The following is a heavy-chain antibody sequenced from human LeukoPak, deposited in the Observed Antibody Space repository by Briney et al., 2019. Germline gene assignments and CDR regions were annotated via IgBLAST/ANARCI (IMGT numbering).Heavy chain of an antibody. J-gene: IGHJ4*02. V-gene: IGHV4-59*01. CDR1: GGSISSYY. CDR2: IYNSGNT. CDR3: ARLAHGYGFDY. Sequence: SETLSLTCTVSGGSISSYYWSWIRQPPGKGLEWTGYIYNSGNTNYNPSLKSRVTISVDTSKNQFSLKLSSVTAADTAVYYCARLAHGYGFDYWGQGTLVTVSS. D-gene: IGHD5-18*01.